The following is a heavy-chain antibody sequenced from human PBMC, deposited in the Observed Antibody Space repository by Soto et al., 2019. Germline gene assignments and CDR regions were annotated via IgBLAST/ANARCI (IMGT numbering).Heavy chain of an antibody. V-gene: IGHV4-30-2*01. CDR3: ARGQVVAAQH. Sequence: QLQLQESGSGLVKPSQTLSLTCAVSGGSISSGGYSWSWIRQPPGKGLEWIGYISHSGSTYFHPSLKSRVTISVDRSKNQSSLKLSSVTAADTAVYYCARGQVVAAQHWGQRTLVTVSS. J-gene: IGHJ4*02. CDR2: ISHSGST. D-gene: IGHD2-15*01. CDR1: GGSISSGGYS.